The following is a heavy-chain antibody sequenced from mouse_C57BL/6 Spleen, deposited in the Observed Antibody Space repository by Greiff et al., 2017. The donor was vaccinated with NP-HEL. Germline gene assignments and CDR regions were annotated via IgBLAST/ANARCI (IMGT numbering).Heavy chain of an antibody. CDR3: ARSLHYYGSSYGFAY. J-gene: IGHJ3*01. Sequence: LVESGAELVKPGASVKISCKASGYAFSSYWMNWVKQRPGKGLEWIGQIYPGDGDTNYNGKFKGKATLTADKSSSTAYMQRSSLTSEDSAVYFCARSLHYYGSSYGFAYWGQGTLVTVSA. CDR2: IYPGDGDT. CDR1: GYAFSSYW. V-gene: IGHV1-80*01. D-gene: IGHD1-1*01.